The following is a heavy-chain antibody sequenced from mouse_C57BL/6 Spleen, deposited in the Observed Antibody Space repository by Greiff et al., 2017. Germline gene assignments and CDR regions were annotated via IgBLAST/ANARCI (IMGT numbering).Heavy chain of an antibody. CDR3: AKPFDYGSGYDYSIDY. Sequence: QVQLQQSGAELVRPGTSVKVSCKASGYAFTNYLIAWVKQRPGQGLEWIGVINPGSGGTNYNEKLKGQATLTADKYSSTAYMQLSSLASDDSSVYFYAKPFDYGSGYDYSIDYWGQGTSVTVSS. V-gene: IGHV1-54*01. D-gene: IGHD1-1*01. CDR1: GYAFTNYL. CDR2: INPGSGGT. J-gene: IGHJ4*01.